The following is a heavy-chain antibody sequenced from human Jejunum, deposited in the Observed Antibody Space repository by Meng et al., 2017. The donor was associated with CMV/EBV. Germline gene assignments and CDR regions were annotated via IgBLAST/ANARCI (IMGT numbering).Heavy chain of an antibody. Sequence: SCATSGFTFIDFYMSWIRQAPGKGLEWVSYISPSSGTIYYADSVKGRFTVSRDNAKHSVYLQMNSLRVDDTAVYYCARGAPYDSSSYWGQGTLVTVSS. CDR2: ISPSSGTI. J-gene: IGHJ4*02. CDR3: ARGAPYDSSSY. D-gene: IGHD6-6*01. V-gene: IGHV3-11*01. CDR1: GFTFIDFY.